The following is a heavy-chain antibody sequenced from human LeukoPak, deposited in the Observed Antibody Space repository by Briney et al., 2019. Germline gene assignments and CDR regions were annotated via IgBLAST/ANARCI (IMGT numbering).Heavy chain of an antibody. CDR3: ARHAWGSSWYYWFDP. CDR1: GGSISSSSHY. Sequence: SETLSLTCTVSGGSISSSSHYWGWIRQPPGKGLEWIGSIYDSGSTYYNPSLKSRVTISVDTSKNQFSLKLTSMTAADTAAYYCARHAWGSSWYYWFDPWGQGTLVTVSS. V-gene: IGHV4-39*01. D-gene: IGHD6-13*01. CDR2: IYDSGST. J-gene: IGHJ5*02.